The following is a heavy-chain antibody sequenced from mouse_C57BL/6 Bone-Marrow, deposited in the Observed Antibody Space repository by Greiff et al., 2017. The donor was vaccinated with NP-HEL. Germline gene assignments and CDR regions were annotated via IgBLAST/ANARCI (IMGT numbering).Heavy chain of an antibody. CDR1: GFTFSSYA. CDR2: ISDGGSYT. CDR3: ARDGPLTGTDDY. V-gene: IGHV5-4*01. Sequence: EVKVEESGGGLVKPGGSLKLSCAASGFTFSSYAMSWVRQTPEKRLEWVATISDGGSYTYYPDNVKGRFTISRDNAKNNLYLQMSHLKSEDTAMYYCARDGPLTGTDDYWGQGTTLTVSS. D-gene: IGHD4-1*01. J-gene: IGHJ2*01.